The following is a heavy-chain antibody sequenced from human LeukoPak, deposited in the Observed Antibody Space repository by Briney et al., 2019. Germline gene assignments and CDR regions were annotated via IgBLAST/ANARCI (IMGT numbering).Heavy chain of an antibody. CDR1: GGSISSYY. CDR3: ARLSYYDSSGSPHFDY. Sequence: SETLSLTFTVSGGSISSYYWSWIRQPPGKGLEWIGYIYYSGSTNYNPSLKSRVTISVDTSKNQFSLKLSSVTAADTAVYYCARLSYYDSSGSPHFDYWGQGTLVTVSS. D-gene: IGHD3-22*01. J-gene: IGHJ4*02. CDR2: IYYSGST. V-gene: IGHV4-59*08.